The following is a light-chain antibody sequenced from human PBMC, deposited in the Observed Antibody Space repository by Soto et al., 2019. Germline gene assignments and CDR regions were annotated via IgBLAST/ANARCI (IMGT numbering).Light chain of an antibody. CDR1: SSNIGSNY. Sequence: QSALTQPPSASGTPGQRVTISCSGSSSNIGSNYVYWYQLLPGTAPKVVIYWNDERPSGVPDRFSGSKSGTSASLAISGFRSEDGVDFSWGEGDDSLGGYFFGFGTKVTVL. V-gene: IGLV1-47*01. CDR2: WND. J-gene: IGLJ1*01. CDR3: GEGDDSLGGYF.